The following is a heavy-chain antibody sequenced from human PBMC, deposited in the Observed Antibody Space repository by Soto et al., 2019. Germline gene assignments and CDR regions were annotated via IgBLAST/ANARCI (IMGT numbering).Heavy chain of an antibody. D-gene: IGHD6-13*01. Sequence: QVQLVQSGAEVQKPGASVKVSCKTSGYIFNNFGITWVRQAHGLGLEWLGWIYSKVGTINFAKKFQGRVTMTTDTSPSIAYMELRSLTFGGPAVYLCAGDIAFASDYWGQGTRVSVS. J-gene: IGHJ4*02. CDR2: IYSKVGTI. CDR1: GYIFNNFG. V-gene: IGHV1-18*01. CDR3: AGDIAFASDY.